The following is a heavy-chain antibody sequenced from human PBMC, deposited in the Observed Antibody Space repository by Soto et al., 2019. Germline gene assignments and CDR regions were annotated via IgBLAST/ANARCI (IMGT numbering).Heavy chain of an antibody. CDR1: GFTFRSYA. J-gene: IGHJ4*02. D-gene: IGHD2-2*01. V-gene: IGHV3-23*01. Sequence: PMRLSCAASGFTFRSYAMSCVSQDPGKGLEWVSAISGSGGSTYYADSVKGRFTISRDNSKNTLYLQMNSLRAEDTAVYYCAPRYCSSTSCYPYWGQGTLVTVSS. CDR2: ISGSGGST. CDR3: APRYCSSTSCYPY.